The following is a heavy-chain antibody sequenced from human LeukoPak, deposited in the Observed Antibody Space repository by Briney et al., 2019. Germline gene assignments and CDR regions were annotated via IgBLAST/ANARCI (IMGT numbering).Heavy chain of an antibody. D-gene: IGHD5-18*01. Sequence: SVKVSCKASGGTFGSCAISWVRQAPGQGLEWMGRIIPIFGTANYAQKFQGRVTITADESTSTAYMELSSLRSEDTAVYYCARGYSYGPPKGTADVWGKGTTVTVSS. CDR3: ARGYSYGPPKGTADV. CDR2: IIPIFGTA. J-gene: IGHJ6*04. V-gene: IGHV1-69*13. CDR1: GGTFGSCA.